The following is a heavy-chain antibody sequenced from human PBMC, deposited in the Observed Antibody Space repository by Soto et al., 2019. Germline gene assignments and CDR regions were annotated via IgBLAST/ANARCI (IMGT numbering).Heavy chain of an antibody. V-gene: IGHV3-30*18. CDR3: AKDSLAAAGYMDV. J-gene: IGHJ6*03. D-gene: IGHD6-13*01. CDR1: GFTFSSYG. Sequence: GESLKISCAASGFTFSSYGMHWVRQAPGKGLEWVAVISYDGSNKYYADSVKGRFTISRDNSKNTLYLQMNSLRAEDTTVYYCAKDSLAAAGYMDVWGKRTTVTVSS. CDR2: ISYDGSNK.